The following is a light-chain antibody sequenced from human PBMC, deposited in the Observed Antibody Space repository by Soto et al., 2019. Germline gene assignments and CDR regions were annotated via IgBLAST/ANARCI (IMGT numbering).Light chain of an antibody. CDR2: DVS. J-gene: IGLJ1*01. CDR3: SSYASSSTLVYV. CDR1: SSDVGGYNS. Sequence: QSVLTQPASVSGSPGQSITISCTGTSSDVGGYNSVSWYQQNPGKAPKLMIFDVSNRPSGVSSRFSGSRSGNTASLTISGLQAEDEADYYCSSYASSSTLVYVFGTGTKVPVL. V-gene: IGLV2-14*01.